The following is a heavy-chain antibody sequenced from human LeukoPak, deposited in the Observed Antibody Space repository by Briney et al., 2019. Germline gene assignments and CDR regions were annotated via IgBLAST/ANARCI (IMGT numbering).Heavy chain of an antibody. J-gene: IGHJ4*02. CDR2: IIPIFGTA. V-gene: IGHV1-69*13. Sequence: ASVKVSCKASGGTFSSYAISWVRQAPGQGLEWMGGIIPIFGTANYAQKFQGRVTITADESTSTAYMELSSLRSEDTAVYYCAREGRSGWTDGDSKFDYWGQGTLVTVSS. CDR3: AREGRSGWTDGDSKFDY. CDR1: GGTFSSYA. D-gene: IGHD6-19*01.